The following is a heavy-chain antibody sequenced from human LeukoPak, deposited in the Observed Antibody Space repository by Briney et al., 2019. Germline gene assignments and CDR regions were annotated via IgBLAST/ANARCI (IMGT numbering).Heavy chain of an antibody. V-gene: IGHV3-23*01. CDR1: GSTFSGYA. J-gene: IGHJ4*02. D-gene: IGHD6-19*01. Sequence: GGSLRLSCAASGSTFSGYAMSWVRQAPGKGLEWVSVISISGGSTYYADSVKGRFTISRDNSKKTLFLQMNSLRAEDTAVYYCAKRNSSGFYYFDYWGQGTLVTVSS. CDR3: AKRNSSGFYYFDY. CDR2: ISISGGST.